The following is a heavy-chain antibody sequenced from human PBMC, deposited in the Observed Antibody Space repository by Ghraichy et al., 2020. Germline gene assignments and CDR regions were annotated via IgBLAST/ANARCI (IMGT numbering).Heavy chain of an antibody. CDR1: GFSFSDYT. D-gene: IGHD6-13*01. Sequence: GGSLRLSCKGSGFSFSDYTIIWVRLTPRKALEWVSYITGSSITIFYTDSVKGRFTISRDNAKNSLYLQMNSLRAEDTAVYYCARLLLPRSAAVGDGYFDPWGRGTLVTVSS. CDR2: ITGSSITI. V-gene: IGHV3-48*01. J-gene: IGHJ2*01. CDR3: ARLLLPRSAAVGDGYFDP.